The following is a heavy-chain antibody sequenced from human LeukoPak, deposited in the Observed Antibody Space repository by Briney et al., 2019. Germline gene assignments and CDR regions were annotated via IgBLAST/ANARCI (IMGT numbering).Heavy chain of an antibody. CDR1: GFTFDDYA. CDR3: LVVVAAIDAFDI. CDR2: ISWNSGSI. Sequence: GGSLRLSCAASGFTFDDYAMHWVRQAPGKGLEWVSGISWNSGSIGYADSVKGRFTISRDNAKNSLYLQMNSLRAEDTAVYYCLVVVAAIDAFDIWGQGTMVTVSS. V-gene: IGHV3-9*01. J-gene: IGHJ3*02. D-gene: IGHD2-15*01.